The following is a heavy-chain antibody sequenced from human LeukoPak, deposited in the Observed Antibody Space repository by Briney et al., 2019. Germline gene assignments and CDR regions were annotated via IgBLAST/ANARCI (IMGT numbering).Heavy chain of an antibody. D-gene: IGHD3-9*01. CDR1: GYTFTDYY. V-gene: IGHV1-2*02. CDR3: ARGHDSVDY. Sequence: ASVKVSCKASGYTFTDYYMHWVRQAPGQGLEWMGWINPNSGGTNYAQQFQGRVTMTRNTSISTAYMELSSLRSEDTAVYYCARGHDSVDYWGQGTLVTVSS. J-gene: IGHJ4*02. CDR2: INPNSGGT.